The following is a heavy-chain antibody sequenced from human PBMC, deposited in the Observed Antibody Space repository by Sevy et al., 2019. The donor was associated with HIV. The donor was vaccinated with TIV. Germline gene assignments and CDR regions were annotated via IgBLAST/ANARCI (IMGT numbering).Heavy chain of an antibody. CDR1: GFTFSSYE. J-gene: IGHJ4*02. V-gene: IGHV3-48*03. Sequence: GGSLRLSCAASGFTFSSYEMNCVRQAPGKGLEWVSYISSSGTTRYYADSVRGRFTISRDNAKNSLYLQMNSLRAEDTAVYYWAVGKYTIFGVVPFAYWGQGTLVTVSS. CDR2: ISSSGTTR. D-gene: IGHD3-3*01. CDR3: AVGKYTIFGVVPFAY.